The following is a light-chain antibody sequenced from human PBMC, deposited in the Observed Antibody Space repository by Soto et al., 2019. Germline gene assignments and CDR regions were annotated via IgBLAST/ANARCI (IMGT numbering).Light chain of an antibody. V-gene: IGKV3-15*01. Sequence: ESVLTQSPAILSVSPGERATLPCRASQSISRSLAWYQQKPGQAPRLLISDASTRATGIPARFSGSGSGTEFTLTISSLQSEDFALYYCQQYDTWITFGGGTKVDI. CDR3: QQYDTWIT. CDR1: QSISRS. J-gene: IGKJ4*02. CDR2: DAS.